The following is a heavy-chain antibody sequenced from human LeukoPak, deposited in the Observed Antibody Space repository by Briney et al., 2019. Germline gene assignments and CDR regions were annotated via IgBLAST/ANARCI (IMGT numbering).Heavy chain of an antibody. Sequence: SETLSLTCTVSGGSISSYYWGWIRQPPGKGLEWIGSIYYSGSTYYNPSLKSRVTISVDTSKNQFSLKLSSVTAADTAVYYCARDRAQGYFDWLLPYDYWGQGTLVTVSS. J-gene: IGHJ4*02. D-gene: IGHD3-9*01. CDR3: ARDRAQGYFDWLLPYDY. CDR2: IYYSGST. CDR1: GGSISSYY. V-gene: IGHV4-39*07.